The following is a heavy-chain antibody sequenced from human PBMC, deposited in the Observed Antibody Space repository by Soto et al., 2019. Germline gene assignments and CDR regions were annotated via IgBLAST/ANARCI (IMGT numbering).Heavy chain of an antibody. V-gene: IGHV1-18*04. CDR2: IYVYNGDT. CDR1: GYTFTIYY. J-gene: IGHJ4*02. Sequence: ASVKVSCKASGYTFTIYYMHWVRQAPGQGLEWMGRIYVYNGDTHYAQKLQGRVTLTADTSTSTAYMELRSLRFDDTATYYCARIFSSGPYSPSDYWGQGTLVTVSS. CDR3: ARIFSSGPYSPSDY. D-gene: IGHD2-15*01.